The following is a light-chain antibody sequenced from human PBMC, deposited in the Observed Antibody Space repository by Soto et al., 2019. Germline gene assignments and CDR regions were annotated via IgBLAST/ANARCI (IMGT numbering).Light chain of an antibody. Sequence: DIQMTQSPSTPSASVGDRGTITCRASQSISSWLAWYQQKPGKAPKLLIYDASSLESGVPSRFSGSGSGTEFTLTISSLQPDDFATYYCHQYNSYSETFGQGTKVEIK. CDR1: QSISSW. CDR3: HQYNSYSET. J-gene: IGKJ1*01. CDR2: DAS. V-gene: IGKV1-5*01.